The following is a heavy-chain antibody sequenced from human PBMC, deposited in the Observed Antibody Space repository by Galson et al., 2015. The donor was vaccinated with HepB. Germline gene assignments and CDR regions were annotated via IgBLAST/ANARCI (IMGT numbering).Heavy chain of an antibody. CDR1: GYTFTSYY. CDR2: INPSGGST. V-gene: IGHV1-46*03. J-gene: IGHJ4*02. D-gene: IGHD5-18*01. CDR3: ARGAIGYSYGDPQPSDY. Sequence: SVKVSCKASGYTFTSYYMHWVRQAPGQGLEWMGIINPSGGSTSYAQKFQGRVTMTRDTSTSTVYMELSSLRSEDTAVYYCARGAIGYSYGDPQPSDYRRQGTLATVSS.